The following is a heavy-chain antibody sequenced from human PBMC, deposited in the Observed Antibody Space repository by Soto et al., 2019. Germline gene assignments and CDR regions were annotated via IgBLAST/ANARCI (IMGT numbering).Heavy chain of an antibody. CDR1: GFSLSSTAVG. D-gene: IGHD6-19*01. V-gene: IGHV2-5*02. J-gene: IGHJ4*02. CDR3: AHGSGWLSDY. Sequence: QITLKESGPTLVKPTQTLTLTCTFSGFSLSSTAVGVNWIRQPPGKALEWLALMYWDDDKQYSPSLKSRLTITKDTSNNQVVLTMTHMDPVDTATYYCAHGSGWLSDYWGQGTLVTVSS. CDR2: MYWDDDK.